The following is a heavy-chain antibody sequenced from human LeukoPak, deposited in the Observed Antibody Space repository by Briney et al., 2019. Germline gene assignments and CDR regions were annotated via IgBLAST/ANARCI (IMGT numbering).Heavy chain of an antibody. D-gene: IGHD1-26*01. J-gene: IGHJ4*02. Sequence: GGSLRLSCAASGFTFSSYAMSWVRQAPGKGLQWVSSISGSGNTPYYADSVKGRFTISRDNSKNMVYLQMNSLRAEDMAVYYCVKTQGYNGSYLDYWGQGTLVTVSS. CDR3: VKTQGYNGSYLDY. CDR1: GFTFSSYA. CDR2: ISGSGNTP. V-gene: IGHV3-23*01.